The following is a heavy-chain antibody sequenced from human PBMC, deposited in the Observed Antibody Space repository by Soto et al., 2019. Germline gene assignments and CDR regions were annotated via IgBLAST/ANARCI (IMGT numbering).Heavy chain of an antibody. Sequence: EVQLLESGGGLVQPGGSLRLSCAASGFTFSSYAMSWVRQAPGKGLEXXXAISGSGGSTYYADSVKGRFTISRDNSKXTXXXQXXXXXXXXXXXXXXXXXXXXXXXXXXNSFDYWGQGTLVTVSS. CDR3: XXXXXXXXXXXXNSFDY. CDR1: GFTFSSYA. V-gene: IGHV3-23*01. J-gene: IGHJ4*02. CDR2: ISGSGGST.